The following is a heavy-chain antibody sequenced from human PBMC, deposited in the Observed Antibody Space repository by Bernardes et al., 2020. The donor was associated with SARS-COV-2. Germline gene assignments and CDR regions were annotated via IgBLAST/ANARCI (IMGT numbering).Heavy chain of an antibody. Sequence: SLRRSCAVSGFTVSSKYINLVRQAPGKGLEWVSVIQSGGYTNYADSVKGRFTVSRDTSENTVSLQMNSLRAEDTAVYYCARGLRWAFDYWGQGTLVSVSS. V-gene: IGHV3-53*01. CDR3: ARGLRWAFDY. D-gene: IGHD4-17*01. CDR2: IQSGGYT. CDR1: GFTVSSKY. J-gene: IGHJ4*02.